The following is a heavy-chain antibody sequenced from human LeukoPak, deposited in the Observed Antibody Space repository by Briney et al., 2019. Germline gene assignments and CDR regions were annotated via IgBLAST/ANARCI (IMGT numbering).Heavy chain of an antibody. CDR1: GFTFSSYG. J-gene: IGHJ6*03. CDR3: AREKRVTMVRGPPYYYYYMDV. V-gene: IGHV3-30*03. D-gene: IGHD3-10*01. CDR2: ISYDGSNK. Sequence: PGGSLRLSCAASGFTFSSYGMHWVRQAPGKGLEWVAVISYDGSNKYYADSVKGRFTISRDNSKNTLYLQMNSLRAEDTAVYYCAREKRVTMVRGPPYYYYYMDVWGKGTTVTISS.